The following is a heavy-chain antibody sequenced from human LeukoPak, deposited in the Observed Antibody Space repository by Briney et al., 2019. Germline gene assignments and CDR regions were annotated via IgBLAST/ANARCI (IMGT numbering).Heavy chain of an antibody. CDR1: GFTFKDYA. J-gene: IGHJ5*02. Sequence: GGSLRLSCTASGFTFKDYAMYWVRQAPGKGLEWVSGISWNSGTTDYADSVKGRFTISRDNYKNTLYLQIHSLRTDDTAIYFCAQLGIPHNWKMGSWGQGTLVTVSS. D-gene: IGHD1-20*01. CDR2: ISWNSGTT. V-gene: IGHV3-9*01. CDR3: AQLGIPHNWKMGS.